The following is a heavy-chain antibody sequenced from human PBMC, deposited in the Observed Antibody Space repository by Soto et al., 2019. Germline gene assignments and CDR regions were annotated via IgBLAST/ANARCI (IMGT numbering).Heavy chain of an antibody. CDR1: GFTFSNAW. CDR2: IKSKTDGGTT. J-gene: IGHJ3*02. D-gene: IGHD3-10*01. V-gene: IGHV3-15*01. CDR3: TTDQRVGYGSWSYYKLGYAFDI. Sequence: EVQLVESGGGLVKPGGSLRLSCAASGFTFSNAWMSWVRQAPGKGLEWVGRIKSKTDGGTTDYAAPVKGRFTISRDDSKNTLYLQMTSLKTEDTAVYYCTTDQRVGYGSWSYYKLGYAFDIWGQGTMVTVSS.